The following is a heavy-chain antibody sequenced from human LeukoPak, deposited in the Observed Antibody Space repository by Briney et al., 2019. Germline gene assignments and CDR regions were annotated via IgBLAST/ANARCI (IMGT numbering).Heavy chain of an antibody. CDR1: GGSFSGYY. CDR3: ARKGAQGQLWLGPRLNYFDY. D-gene: IGHD5-18*01. V-gene: IGHV4-34*01. CDR2: INHSGST. Sequence: SETLSLTCAVYGGSFSGYYWSWIRQPPGKGLEWIGEINHSGSTNYNPSLKSRVTISVDTSKNQFSLKLSSVTAADTAVYYCARKGAQGQLWLGPRLNYFDYWGQGTLVTVSS. J-gene: IGHJ4*02.